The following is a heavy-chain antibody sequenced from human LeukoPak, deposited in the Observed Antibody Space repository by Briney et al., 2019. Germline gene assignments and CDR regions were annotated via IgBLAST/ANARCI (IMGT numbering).Heavy chain of an antibody. CDR1: GGSFSGYY. CDR2: INHSGST. V-gene: IGHV4-34*01. Sequence: SETLSLTCAVYGGSFSGYYWSWIRQPPGKGLEWIGEINHSGSTNYNPSLKSRVTISVDTSKNQFSLKLSSVTAADTAVYYCAREIAVAGTVYLRYFDYWGQGTLVTVSS. CDR3: AREIAVAGTVYLRYFDY. J-gene: IGHJ4*02. D-gene: IGHD6-19*01.